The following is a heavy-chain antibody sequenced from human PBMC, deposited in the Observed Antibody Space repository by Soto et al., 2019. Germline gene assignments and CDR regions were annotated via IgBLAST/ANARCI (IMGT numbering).Heavy chain of an antibody. CDR2: IYYSGST. V-gene: IGHV4-39*01. CDR3: ARLNSSSWFCNWFDP. J-gene: IGHJ5*02. CDR1: GGSISSSSYY. Sequence: SETLSLTCTVSGGSISSSSYYWGWIRQPPGKGLEWIGSIYYSGSTYYNPSLKSRVTISVDTSKNQFSLKLSSVTAADTAVYYCARLNSSSWFCNWFDPWGQGTLVTVSS. D-gene: IGHD6-13*01.